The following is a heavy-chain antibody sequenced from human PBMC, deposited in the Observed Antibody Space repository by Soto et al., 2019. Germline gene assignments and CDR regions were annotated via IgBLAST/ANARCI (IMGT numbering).Heavy chain of an antibody. V-gene: IGHV1-69*01. D-gene: IGHD2-21*01. Sequence: QVQLVQSGAEVKKPGSSVKVSCKASGGTFSSYAISWVRQAPGQGLEWMGGIIPIFGTANYAQKFQGRVTITADESPSPAYMELSSLRAEDTAVYYCAGAGVIYSWFDPWGKGTLVTVSS. CDR1: GGTFSSYA. CDR3: AGAGVIYSWFDP. CDR2: IIPIFGTA. J-gene: IGHJ5*02.